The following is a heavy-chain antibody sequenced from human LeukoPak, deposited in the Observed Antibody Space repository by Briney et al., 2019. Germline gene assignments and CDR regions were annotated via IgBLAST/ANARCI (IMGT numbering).Heavy chain of an antibody. CDR2: THHSGST. CDR1: GYSISSDNY. CDR3: ARRAGAYSHPYDY. D-gene: IGHD4/OR15-4a*01. Sequence: SETLSLTCSDSGYSISSDNYWGWIRQPPGNGLEWIGTTHHSGSTYYNPSLRSRVTISMDTSKNQVSLKLSSVTAADTAVYYCARRAGAYSHPYDYWGQGTLVTVSS. V-gene: IGHV4-38-2*02. J-gene: IGHJ4*02.